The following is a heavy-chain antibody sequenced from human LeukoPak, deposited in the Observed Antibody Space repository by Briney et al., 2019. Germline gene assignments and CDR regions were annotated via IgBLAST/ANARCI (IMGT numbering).Heavy chain of an antibody. V-gene: IGHV5-51*01. J-gene: IGHJ4*02. CDR2: IYPDDSET. CDR3: ARHEWSSHSVWAGSDY. D-gene: IGHD3-10*01. Sequence: GESLKISCKASGYRFTTDYIGWVRQMPGKGLEWMGIIYPDDSETNYSPSFQGQVSMSVDKSITTAYLQWSSLKASDTAMYYCARHEWSSHSVWAGSDYWGQGTLVTVSS. CDR1: GYRFTTDY.